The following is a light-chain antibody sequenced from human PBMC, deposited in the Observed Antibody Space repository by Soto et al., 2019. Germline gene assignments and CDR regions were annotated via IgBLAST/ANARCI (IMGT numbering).Light chain of an antibody. V-gene: IGKV1-5*03. CDR2: KAS. CDR1: QSIGSW. Sequence: DIQMTQSPSTLSASVGDRVTITCRASQSIGSWLAWYQQKPGKAPKLLIYKASSLESGVPSRFSGSGSGTEFTLTISSLQPDDFASYYCQQYGSYSPWTFDQGTKVEIK. CDR3: QQYGSYSPWT. J-gene: IGKJ1*01.